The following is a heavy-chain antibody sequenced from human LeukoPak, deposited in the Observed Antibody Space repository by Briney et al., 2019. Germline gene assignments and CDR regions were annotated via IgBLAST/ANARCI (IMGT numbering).Heavy chain of an antibody. D-gene: IGHD1-20*01. CDR2: ISNSGSMA. CDR3: ASGLNWNLHSLHL. V-gene: IGHV3-48*03. CDR1: GLTFNNYE. Sequence: PGGSLRLSCAASGLTFNNYEMNWVRQAPGKGLEWVAYISNSGSMADYAHSVKGRFTVSRDNAGSSLYLEMNNLRAEDTAVYFCASGLNWNLHSLHLWSQGTMVIVSS. J-gene: IGHJ3*01.